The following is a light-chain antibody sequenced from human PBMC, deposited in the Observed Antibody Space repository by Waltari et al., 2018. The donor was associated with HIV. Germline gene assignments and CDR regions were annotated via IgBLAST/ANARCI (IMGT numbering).Light chain of an antibody. CDR2: DVC. CDR1: SSDVGGSNY. CDR3: SSYKNSNTLV. Sequence: QSAMTQPASESGSAGQSLAISCTGTSSDVGGSNYVSGYQQHPPKAPKLTIYDVCNRPSGVSNRFSGSKSGNTASLTISGLQAEDEAEYYCSSYKNSNTLVFGVGTKLTVL. V-gene: IGLV2-14*01. J-gene: IGLJ2*01.